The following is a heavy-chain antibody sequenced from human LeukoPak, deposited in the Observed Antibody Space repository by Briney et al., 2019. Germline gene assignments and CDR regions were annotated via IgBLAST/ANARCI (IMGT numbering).Heavy chain of an antibody. Sequence: SVKVSCKASGGTFSSDAISWVRQAPGQGLEWVGGIIPIFGTANYAQKFQGRVTITTDESTSTAYMELSSLRSEDTAVYYCARTNTAMVSTFDYWGQETLVTVSS. V-gene: IGHV1-69*05. CDR1: GGTFSSDA. D-gene: IGHD5-18*01. CDR2: IIPIFGTA. J-gene: IGHJ4*02. CDR3: ARTNTAMVSTFDY.